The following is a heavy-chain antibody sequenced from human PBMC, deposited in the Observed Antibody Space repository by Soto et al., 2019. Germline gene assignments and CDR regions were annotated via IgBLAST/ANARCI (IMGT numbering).Heavy chain of an antibody. CDR3: AKEKWRQLWSLGPTDV. V-gene: IGHV3-9*01. CDR2: ISGNSAKI. J-gene: IGHJ6*04. Sequence: EVQLVESGGGLVQPGRSLRLSCAASGFTFDDYTIHWVRQAPGKGLEWVSGISGNSAKIGYADSVKGRFTISRDNAKNSVYLQMNRRSAADTALYYCAKEKWRQLWSLGPTDVWGTGTTVTVSS. D-gene: IGHD5-18*01. CDR1: GFTFDDYT.